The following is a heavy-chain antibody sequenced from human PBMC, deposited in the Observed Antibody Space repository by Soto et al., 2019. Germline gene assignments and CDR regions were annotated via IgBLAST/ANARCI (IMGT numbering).Heavy chain of an antibody. CDR3: ANGAAGMAAEVI. D-gene: IGHD6-13*01. CDR2: VNTYNGNT. V-gene: IGHV1-18*01. Sequence: ASVKVSCKASGYTFTSFGVNWVRQAPGQGLEWIGWVNTYNGNTKYSQKFQGRVTMTADTSTSTAYMEVGSLRSDDTAIYYCANGAAGMAAEVICGQGTTVTV. CDR1: GYTFTSFG. J-gene: IGHJ6*02.